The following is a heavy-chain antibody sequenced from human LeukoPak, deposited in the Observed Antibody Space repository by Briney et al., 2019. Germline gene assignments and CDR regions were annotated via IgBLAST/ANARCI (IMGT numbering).Heavy chain of an antibody. CDR1: HGSISGGGFY. Sequence: SQTLSLTCTVSHGSISGGGFYWAWIRQHPGQGLEWIGYITYSGSTYYNPALESRISIFRDTSKNQFSLSLTSPTAADTAVYFCASVDWESYYLDSWGQGSLVTVSS. CDR2: ITYSGST. J-gene: IGHJ4*02. CDR3: ASVDWESYYLDS. D-gene: IGHD1-26*01. V-gene: IGHV4-31*03.